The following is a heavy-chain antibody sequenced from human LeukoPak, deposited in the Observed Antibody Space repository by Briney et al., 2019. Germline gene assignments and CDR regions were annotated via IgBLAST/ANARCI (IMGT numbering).Heavy chain of an antibody. CDR3: ARGLYDYGDYGRDGMDV. CDR2: INHSGST. V-gene: IGHV4-34*01. J-gene: IGHJ6*02. CDR1: GGSFSGYY. D-gene: IGHD4-17*01. Sequence: SETLSLTCAVYGGSFSGYYWSWIRQPPGKGLEWIGEINHSGSTNYNPSLKSRATISVDTSKNQFSLKLSSVTAADTAVYYCARGLYDYGDYGRDGMDVWGQGTTVTVSS.